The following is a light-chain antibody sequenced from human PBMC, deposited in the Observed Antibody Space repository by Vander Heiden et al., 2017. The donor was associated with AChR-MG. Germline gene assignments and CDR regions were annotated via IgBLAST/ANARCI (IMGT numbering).Light chain of an antibody. Sequence: QSALTQPASVSGSPGQPITIACTGTSSDVGGYNYVSWYQQHPGKAPKLMIYDVSKRPSGVSNRSSGSKSGNTASLTISGLQAEDEADYYCSSYTSSSTPYVFGTGTKVTVL. V-gene: IGLV2-14*01. J-gene: IGLJ1*01. CDR2: DVS. CDR1: SSDVGGYNY. CDR3: SSYTSSSTPYV.